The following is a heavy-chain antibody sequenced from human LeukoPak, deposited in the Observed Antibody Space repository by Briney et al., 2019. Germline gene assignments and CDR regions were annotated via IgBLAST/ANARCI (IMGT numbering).Heavy chain of an antibody. J-gene: IGHJ3*02. CDR2: IYTSGST. Sequence: SETLSLTCTVSGSISSYYWSWIRQPPGKGLEWIGYIYTSGSTNYNPSLKSRVTISVDTSKNQFSLDLSSVTAADTAVYYCARQKCTSTSCLTKNAYDIWGQGTMVTVSS. CDR1: GSISSYY. D-gene: IGHD2-2*01. V-gene: IGHV4-4*09. CDR3: ARQKCTSTSCLTKNAYDI.